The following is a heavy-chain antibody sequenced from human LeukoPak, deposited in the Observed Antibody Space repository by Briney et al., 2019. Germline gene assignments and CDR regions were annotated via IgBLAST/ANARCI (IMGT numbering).Heavy chain of an antibody. Sequence: SETLSLTCTVSGGSISISSYYWAWIRQPPGRGLQWIANVYCTGSTNYNLSLKRRVTISVDTSKNQFSLKVTSVTAADTAVYYCARLGSGSSIRGFDPWGQGTLVTVSS. D-gene: IGHD3-10*01. CDR1: GGSISISSYY. CDR3: ARLGSGSSIRGFDP. CDR2: VYCTGST. J-gene: IGHJ5*02. V-gene: IGHV4-39*01.